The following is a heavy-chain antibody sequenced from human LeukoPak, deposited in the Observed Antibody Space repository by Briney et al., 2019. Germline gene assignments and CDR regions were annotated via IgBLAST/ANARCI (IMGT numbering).Heavy chain of an antibody. D-gene: IGHD3-3*01. CDR1: RFTLSTYW. Sequence: GGSLRLSCAASRFTLSTYWMSWVRQAPGKGLEWVAHIKQDGSREYYVDSVKGRFTISRDSAKNSLYLQMNSLRAEDTAVYYCARGAPYDSWSGPHYSDYWGQGTLVTVSS. CDR3: ARGAPYDSWSGPHYSDY. CDR2: IKQDGSRE. V-gene: IGHV3-7*01. J-gene: IGHJ4*02.